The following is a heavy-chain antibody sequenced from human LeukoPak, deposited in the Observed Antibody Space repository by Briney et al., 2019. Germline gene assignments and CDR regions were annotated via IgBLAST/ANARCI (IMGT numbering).Heavy chain of an antibody. J-gene: IGHJ4*02. Sequence: GGSLRLSCAASGFTFSSYAMSWVRQAPGKGLEGVSAISGSGGSTYYADPVKGRFTISRDNSKNTLYLQMNSLRAEDTAVYYCAKDASRILRYFDWLLDYWGQGTLVTVSS. D-gene: IGHD3-9*01. CDR2: ISGSGGST. V-gene: IGHV3-23*01. CDR3: AKDASRILRYFDWLLDY. CDR1: GFTFSSYA.